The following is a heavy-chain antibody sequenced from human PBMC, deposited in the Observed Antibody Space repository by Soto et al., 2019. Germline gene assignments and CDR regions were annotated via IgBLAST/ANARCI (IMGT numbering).Heavy chain of an antibody. CDR3: AHPQLAGSRYDGLDV. Sequence: PVVSLRLSCTASGFTFSSYGMHWVRQAPGKGLEWVAVISNDGNNKNYADSVKGRFTISRDNSKNTLYLQMNSLRAEDTAVYYCAHPQLAGSRYDGLDVWGQGTTVTVS. CDR2: ISNDGNNK. J-gene: IGHJ6*02. D-gene: IGHD2-2*01. CDR1: GFTFSSYG. V-gene: IGHV3-30*03.